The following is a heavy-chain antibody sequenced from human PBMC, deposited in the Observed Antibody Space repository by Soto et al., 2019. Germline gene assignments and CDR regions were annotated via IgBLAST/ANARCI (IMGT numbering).Heavy chain of an antibody. J-gene: IGHJ4*02. D-gene: IGHD2-15*01. CDR3: ASPLGYCSGGSCYSALVY. CDR1: GGTFSSYA. Sequence: EASVKVSCKASGGTFSSYAISWVRQAPGQGLEWMGIINPSGGSTSYAQKFQGRVTMTRDTSTSTVYMELSSLRSEDTAVYYCASPLGYCSGGSCYSALVYWGQGTLVTVSS. CDR2: INPSGGST. V-gene: IGHV1-46*01.